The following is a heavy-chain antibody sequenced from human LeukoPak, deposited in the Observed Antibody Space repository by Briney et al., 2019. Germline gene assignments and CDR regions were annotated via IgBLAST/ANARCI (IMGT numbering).Heavy chain of an antibody. J-gene: IGHJ4*02. Sequence: GRSLRLSCAASGFIVSSDYMGWVRQAPGKGLEWVSVIYSGGNTHYADSVKGRFTISSDNSKNTLYLQMNSLRAEDTAVYYCARDPYGSGSYQDYWGQGTLVTVSS. V-gene: IGHV3-53*05. CDR1: GFIVSSDY. CDR3: ARDPYGSGSYQDY. D-gene: IGHD3-10*01. CDR2: IYSGGNT.